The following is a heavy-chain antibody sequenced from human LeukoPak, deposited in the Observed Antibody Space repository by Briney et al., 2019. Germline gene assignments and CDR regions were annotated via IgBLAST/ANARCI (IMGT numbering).Heavy chain of an antibody. Sequence: GGSLRLSCAASGFTVSSNYMSWVRQAPGKGLEWVSVIYSGGSTYYADSVKGRFTISRDNSRNTLYLQMNSLRAEDTAVYYCAKDPGEFLRGYYMDVWGKGTTVTVS. J-gene: IGHJ6*03. D-gene: IGHD3-10*01. V-gene: IGHV3-66*01. CDR2: IYSGGST. CDR1: GFTVSSNY. CDR3: AKDPGEFLRGYYMDV.